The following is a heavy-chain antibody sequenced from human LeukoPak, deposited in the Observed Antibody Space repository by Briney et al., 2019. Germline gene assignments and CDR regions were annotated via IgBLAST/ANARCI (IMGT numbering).Heavy chain of an antibody. V-gene: IGHV4-59*01. CDR3: ARSGGRDSQH. CDR2: IYYSGST. J-gene: IGHJ1*01. D-gene: IGHD1-1*01. Sequence: PSETLSLTCTVSGGSISSYYWSWIRQPPGKGLEWIGYIYYSGSTNYNPSLKSRVTISVDTSKNQFSLKLSSVTAADTAVYYCARSGGRDSQHWGQGTLVTVSS. CDR1: GGSISSYY.